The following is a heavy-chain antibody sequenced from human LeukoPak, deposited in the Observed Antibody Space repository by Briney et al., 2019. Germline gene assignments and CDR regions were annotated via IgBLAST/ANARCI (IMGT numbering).Heavy chain of an antibody. CDR1: GYTFTGYY. CDR2: INPNSGGT. J-gene: IGHJ4*02. Sequence: ASVKVSCKASGYTFTGYYMHWVRQAPGQGLEWMGWINPNSGGTNYAQKFQGRVTMTRDTSISTAYMELSRLRSDDTAVYYCARVTPTRRYCSGGSCYSDGDYWGQGTLVTVST. CDR3: ARVTPTRRYCSGGSCYSDGDY. V-gene: IGHV1-2*02. D-gene: IGHD2-15*01.